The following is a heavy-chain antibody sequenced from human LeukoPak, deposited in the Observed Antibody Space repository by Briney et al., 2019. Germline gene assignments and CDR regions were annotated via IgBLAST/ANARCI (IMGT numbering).Heavy chain of an antibody. CDR3: ARDRRWELLGLPDY. V-gene: IGHV1-2*02. D-gene: IGHD1-26*01. CDR1: GYTFTGYY. J-gene: IGHJ4*02. CDR2: INPNSGGT. Sequence: ASVKVSCKPSGYTFTGYYMHWVRQAPGQGLEWMGWINPNSGGTNYAQKFQGRVTMTRDTSISTAYMELSSLRSDDTAVHYCARDRRWELLGLPDYWGQGTLVTVSS.